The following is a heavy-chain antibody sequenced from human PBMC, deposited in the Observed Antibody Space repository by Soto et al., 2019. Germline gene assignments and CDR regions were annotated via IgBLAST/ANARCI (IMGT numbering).Heavy chain of an antibody. CDR3: TRRTIAHWYFDL. Sequence: GASVKVSCKASGGTFSSYAISWVRQAPGQGLEWMGGIIRNIGTTSYAQKFQGRVTMTGDTSMSTAYMELSSLTSEDTAVYYCTRRTIAHWYFDLWGRGTLVTVSS. CDR2: IIRNIGTT. V-gene: IGHV1-69*06. CDR1: GGTFSSYA. J-gene: IGHJ2*01. D-gene: IGHD1-1*01.